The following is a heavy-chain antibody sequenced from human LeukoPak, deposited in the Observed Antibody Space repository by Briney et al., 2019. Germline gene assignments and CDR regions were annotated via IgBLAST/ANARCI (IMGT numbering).Heavy chain of an antibody. CDR2: IYYSGST. J-gene: IGHJ5*02. Sequence: SETLSLTCTVSGGSISSDYCSWIRQPPGQGLEWIGYIYYSGSTNYNPSLKSRVTISIDTSKNQFSLKLTSVTAADTAVYYCARMIRNNYGNNWFDPWGQGTLVTVSS. V-gene: IGHV4-59*01. CDR1: GGSISSDY. CDR3: ARMIRNNYGNNWFDP. D-gene: IGHD4-17*01.